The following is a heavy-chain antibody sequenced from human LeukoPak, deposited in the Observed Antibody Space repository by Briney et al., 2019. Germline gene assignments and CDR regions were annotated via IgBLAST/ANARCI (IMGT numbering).Heavy chain of an antibody. CDR2: ISAYNGNT. CDR3: ARDYYTASKWFDY. Sequence: ASVKVSCKASGYTFTGYFMHWVRQAPGQGLEWMGWISAYNGNTNYAQKFQGRVTMTTDTSTNTAYMELRSLRSDDTAVYYCARDYYTASKWFDYWGQGTLVSVSS. J-gene: IGHJ4*02. CDR1: GYTFTGYF. D-gene: IGHD1-26*01. V-gene: IGHV1-18*04.